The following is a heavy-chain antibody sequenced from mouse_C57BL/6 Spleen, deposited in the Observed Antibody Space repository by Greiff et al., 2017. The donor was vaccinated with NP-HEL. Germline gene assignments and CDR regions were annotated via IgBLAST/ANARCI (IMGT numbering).Heavy chain of an antibody. CDR3: ARSVYCDYDVGFAY. Sequence: QVQLQQSGAELVKPGASVKISCKASGYAFSSYWMNWVKQRPGKGLEWIGQIYPGDGDTNYNGKFKGKATLTADKSSSTAYMQLSILTSGDSAVYFCARSVYCDYDVGFAYWGQGTLVTVSA. CDR1: GYAFSSYW. V-gene: IGHV1-80*01. D-gene: IGHD2-4*01. J-gene: IGHJ3*01. CDR2: IYPGDGDT.